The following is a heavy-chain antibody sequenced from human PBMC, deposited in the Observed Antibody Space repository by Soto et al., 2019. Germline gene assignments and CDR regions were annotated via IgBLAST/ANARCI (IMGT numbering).Heavy chain of an antibody. V-gene: IGHV3-33*01. CDR3: ARDGVCATVFFVYLDY. J-gene: IGHJ4*02. CDR2: IRDDGSNI. D-gene: IGHD4-17*01. Sequence: QVQLEESGGGVVQPGRSLRLSCAASGNIFSGFGMHWVRQAPGMGLERVAVIRDDGSNIYYADSVQGRFTISRDTSKNTLYLQMNSRRAEETAVYYCARDGVCATVFFVYLDYWGQGALVTVSS. CDR1: GNIFSGFG.